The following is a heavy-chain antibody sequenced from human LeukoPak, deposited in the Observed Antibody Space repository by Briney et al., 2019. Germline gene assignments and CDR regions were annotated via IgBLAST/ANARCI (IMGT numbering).Heavy chain of an antibody. CDR2: ISAYNGNT. CDR3: ARDPSNSSGRMTWFDP. Sequence: GASVKVSCKASGYTFTSYGISWVRQAPGQGLEWMGWISAYNGNTNYAQKLQGRVTMTTDTSTSTAYMELRSLRSDDTAVYYCARDPSNSSGRMTWFDPWGQGTLVIVSS. J-gene: IGHJ5*02. CDR1: GYTFTSYG. V-gene: IGHV1-18*01. D-gene: IGHD6-19*01.